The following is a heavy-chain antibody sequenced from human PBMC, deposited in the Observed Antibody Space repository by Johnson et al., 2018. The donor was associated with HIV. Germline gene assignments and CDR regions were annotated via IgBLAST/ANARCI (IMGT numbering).Heavy chain of an antibody. Sequence: VLLLESGGTLVQPGGSLRLSCAASGFTFSTYAMNWVRQAPGKGLEWVSAISGSGGSTYYADSVKGRFTIFRDNSKNTLYLQMSSLRTEDTAVYYCAKVHIPARWSAAFDIWGRGTLVTVSS. CDR2: ISGSGGST. CDR3: AKVHIPARWSAAFDI. J-gene: IGHJ3*02. D-gene: IGHD6-6*01. CDR1: GFTFSTYA. V-gene: IGHV3-23*01.